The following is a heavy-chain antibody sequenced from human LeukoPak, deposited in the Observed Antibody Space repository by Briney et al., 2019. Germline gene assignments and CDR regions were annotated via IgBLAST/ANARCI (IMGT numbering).Heavy chain of an antibody. D-gene: IGHD3-10*01. Sequence: PGRSLRLPCTASGFTFGDYAMSWVRQAPGKGLEWVGFIRSKAYGGTTEYAASVKGRFTISRDDSKSIAYLQMNSLKTEDTAVYYCTRDLSYYGSGSYRWGQGTLVTVSS. CDR1: GFTFGDYA. J-gene: IGHJ4*02. CDR3: TRDLSYYGSGSYR. CDR2: IRSKAYGGTT. V-gene: IGHV3-49*04.